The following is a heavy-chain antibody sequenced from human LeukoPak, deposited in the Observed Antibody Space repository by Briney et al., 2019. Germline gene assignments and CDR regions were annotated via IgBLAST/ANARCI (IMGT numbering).Heavy chain of an antibody. Sequence: PSETLSLTCTVSGGSISSSSDYWGWLRQPPGKGLEWIGSISYSGSTYHDPSLKSRVTISVDTSKNQFSLKLSSVTAADNAAYYCARRHYYGSSYYGMDVWGQGTTVTVSS. V-gene: IGHV4-39*01. CDR2: ISYSGST. D-gene: IGHD3-10*01. CDR3: ARRHYYGSSYYGMDV. CDR1: GGSISSSSDY. J-gene: IGHJ6*02.